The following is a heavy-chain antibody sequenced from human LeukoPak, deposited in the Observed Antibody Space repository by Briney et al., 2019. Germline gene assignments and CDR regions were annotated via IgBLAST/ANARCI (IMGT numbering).Heavy chain of an antibody. CDR2: IYTSGST. CDR1: GGSISSYY. D-gene: IGHD6-19*01. Sequence: PSETLSLTCAVSGGSISSYYWSWIRQPPRKGLEWIGYIYTSGSTNYNPSLKSRVTISVDTSKNQFSLKLSSVTAADTAVYYCARRRHSSGWYDAFDIWGQGTMVTVSS. CDR3: ARRRHSSGWYDAFDI. V-gene: IGHV4-4*09. J-gene: IGHJ3*02.